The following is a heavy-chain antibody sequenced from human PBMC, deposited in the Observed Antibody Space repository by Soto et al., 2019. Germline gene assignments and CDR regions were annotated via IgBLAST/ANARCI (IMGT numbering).Heavy chain of an antibody. V-gene: IGHV3-23*01. J-gene: IGHJ6*02. CDR2: ISGSGGST. CDR1: GFTFSSYA. Sequence: GGSLRLACAASGFTFSSYAMSWVRQAPGKGLEWVSAISGSGGSTYYADSVKGRFTISRDNSKNTLYLQMNSLRAEDTAVYYCAKDVRFTIVRYYGYGMDVCGQGTKDTVSS. D-gene: IGHD3-10*01. CDR3: AKDVRFTIVRYYGYGMDV.